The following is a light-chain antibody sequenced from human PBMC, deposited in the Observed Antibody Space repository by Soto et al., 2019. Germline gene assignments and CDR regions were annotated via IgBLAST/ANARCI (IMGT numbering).Light chain of an antibody. J-gene: IGKJ1*01. CDR2: AAS. CDR1: QGIRSS. V-gene: IGKV1-9*01. Sequence: IQLTQSPSSLSASVGDRVTITCRACQGIRSSLAWYQQKPGKAPNLLISAASTLQTGVPSRFSGSGSGTDFDLTIRSLQPEDFATYYCQQIDSYPRTFGQGNKVEIK. CDR3: QQIDSYPRT.